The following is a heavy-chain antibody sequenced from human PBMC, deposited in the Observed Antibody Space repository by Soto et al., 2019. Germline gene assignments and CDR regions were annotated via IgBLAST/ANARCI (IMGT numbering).Heavy chain of an antibody. J-gene: IGHJ4*01. D-gene: IGHD5-12*01. CDR3: ARDRRDGYKRYFEF. V-gene: IGHV4-59*01. Sequence: SELQSPPWPVCGVSMAYYIWRWLRPPPGRGLDWIGSIPFSGATYSNPSRKGRAALSVDTSENHLSLPLNSVTSADTAVDVCARDRRDGYKRYFEFWVHGNQVTVSS. CDR2: IPFSGAT. CDR1: GVSMAYYI.